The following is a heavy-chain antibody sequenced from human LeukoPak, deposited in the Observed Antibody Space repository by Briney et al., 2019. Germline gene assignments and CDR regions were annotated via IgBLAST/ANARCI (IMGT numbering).Heavy chain of an antibody. CDR2: ISASGDVT. Sequence: GGSLRLSCAASRFSFSTYPMGWVRQASGKGLEWVSGISASGDVTFHADPVKGRFTISRDNSKNTLYLQMTSLRAEDTAEYYCAKSLFTSATGTGRAFHIWGQGTMVTVSS. V-gene: IGHV3-23*01. CDR1: RFSFSTYP. CDR3: AKSLFTSATGTGRAFHI. J-gene: IGHJ3*02. D-gene: IGHD1-1*01.